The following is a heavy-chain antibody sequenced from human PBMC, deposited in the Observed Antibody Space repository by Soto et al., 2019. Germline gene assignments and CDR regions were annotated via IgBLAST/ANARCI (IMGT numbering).Heavy chain of an antibody. J-gene: IGHJ5*02. CDR1: GYTFTGYY. CDR2: INPNSGGT. V-gene: IGHV1-2*02. CDR3: ARDMVVKDYYGSGRYYWFDP. D-gene: IGHD3-10*01. Sequence: QVQLVQSGAEVKKPGASVKVSCKASGYTFTGYYMHWVRQATGQGLEWMGWINPNSGGTNYAQKFQGRDTMTRDTSISTAYMELGRRRSDDTAVYYGARDMVVKDYYGSGRYYWFDPWGQGTLVTVAS.